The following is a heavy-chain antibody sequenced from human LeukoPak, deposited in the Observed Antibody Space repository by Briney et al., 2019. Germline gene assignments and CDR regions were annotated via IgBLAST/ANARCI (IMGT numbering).Heavy chain of an antibody. D-gene: IGHD2-2*01. V-gene: IGHV4-59*11. CDR2: IYSSGTT. J-gene: IGHJ4*02. CDR3: ARFNSGCSEASCYDHY. Sequence: SETLSLTCTVSGGSMNNHYWTWIRKPPGKGLELIGHIYSSGTTAYTPSLKSRVTMSIDTSRNQFSLNVFSVTAADSAIYYCARFNSGCSEASCYDHYWGQGILVIVSS. CDR1: GGSMNNHY.